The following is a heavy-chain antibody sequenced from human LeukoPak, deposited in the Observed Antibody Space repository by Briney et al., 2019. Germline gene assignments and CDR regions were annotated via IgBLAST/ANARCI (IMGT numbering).Heavy chain of an antibody. D-gene: IGHD3-22*01. CDR2: INPNSGST. J-gene: IGHJ3*02. CDR3: ARGLMRYYYDSSGYYDVEAFDI. Sequence: ASVKVSCKASGYTFTGYYMHWVRQAPGQGLEWMGWINPNSGSTNYAQKFQGRVTMTRDTSISTAYMELSRLRSDDTAVYYCARGLMRYYYDSSGYYDVEAFDIWGQGTMVTVSS. CDR1: GYTFTGYY. V-gene: IGHV1-2*02.